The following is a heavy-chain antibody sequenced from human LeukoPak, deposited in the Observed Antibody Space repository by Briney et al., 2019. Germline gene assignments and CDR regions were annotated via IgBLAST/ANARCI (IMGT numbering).Heavy chain of an antibody. V-gene: IGHV4-59*08. J-gene: IGHJ4*02. D-gene: IGHD5-18*01. CDR2: IYYSGST. Sequence: SETLSLTCTVSGGSISSYYWSWILQPPGKGLEWIGYIYYSGSTNYNPSLKSRVTISVDTSKNQFSLKLSSVTAADTAVYYCARHSDTSYFDYWGKGTLVTVSS. CDR1: GGSISSYY. CDR3: ARHSDTSYFDY.